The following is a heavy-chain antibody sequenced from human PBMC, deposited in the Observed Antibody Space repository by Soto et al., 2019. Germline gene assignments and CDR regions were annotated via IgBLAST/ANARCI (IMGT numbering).Heavy chain of an antibody. J-gene: IGHJ6*02. V-gene: IGHV4-34*01. D-gene: IGHD3-3*01. CDR2: INHSGST. CDR3: ARGCITIFGVVIKSAGLYGMDV. Sequence: SETLSLTCAVYGGSFSGYYWSWIRQPPGKGLEWIGEINHSGSTNYNPSLKSRVTISVDTSKNQFSLKLSSVTAADTAVYYCARGCITIFGVVIKSAGLYGMDVWGQGTTVTVSS. CDR1: GGSFSGYY.